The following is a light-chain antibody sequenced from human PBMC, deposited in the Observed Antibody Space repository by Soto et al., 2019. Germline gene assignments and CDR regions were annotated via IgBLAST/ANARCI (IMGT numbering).Light chain of an antibody. CDR3: QQAKSFPLT. Sequence: DIQMTQSPSSVSASVGDRVTITCRASQHIGSWLAWYQQKPGKAPKLLIYTASTLQSGVPSRFRGSGSGTDFTLTINSLQPEEFATYYCQQAKSFPLTFGGGTDVENK. CDR1: QHIGSW. J-gene: IGKJ4*01. V-gene: IGKV1D-12*01. CDR2: TAS.